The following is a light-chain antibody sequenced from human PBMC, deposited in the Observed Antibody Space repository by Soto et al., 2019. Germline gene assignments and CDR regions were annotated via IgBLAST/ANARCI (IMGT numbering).Light chain of an antibody. CDR3: QQSYSRPLT. CDR1: QYISSY. Sequence: DIQMTQSPSSLSASVGDRVTITCRASQYISSYVYWYQQKPGKAPKFLIYGASDLQRGVPSRFSGSGSGTDFTLTINSLQPEDFATYYCQQSYSRPLTFGPGTKLDIK. J-gene: IGKJ3*01. CDR2: GAS. V-gene: IGKV1-39*01.